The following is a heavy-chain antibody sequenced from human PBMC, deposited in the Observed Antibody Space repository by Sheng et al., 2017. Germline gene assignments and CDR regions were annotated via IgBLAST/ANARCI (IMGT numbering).Heavy chain of an antibody. V-gene: IGHV3-33*01. J-gene: IGHJ4*02. CDR1: GFTFSSYG. D-gene: IGHD5-18*01. Sequence: QVQLVESGGGVVQPGRSLRLSCAASGFTFSSYGMHWVRQAPGKGLEWVAVIWYDGSNKYYADSVKGRFTISRDNSKNTLYLQMNSLRAEDTAVYYCAVASDTAMVTGRFYWGQGTLVTVSS. CDR3: AVASDTAMVTGRFY. CDR2: IWYDGSNK.